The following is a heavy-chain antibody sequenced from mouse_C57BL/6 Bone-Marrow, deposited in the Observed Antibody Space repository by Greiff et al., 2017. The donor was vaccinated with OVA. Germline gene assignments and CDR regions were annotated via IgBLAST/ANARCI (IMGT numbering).Heavy chain of an antibody. V-gene: IGHV1-82*01. CDR3: ARHEDGDYASYFDY. CDR2: IYPGDGDT. D-gene: IGHD2-13*01. CDR1: GYAFSSSW. Sequence: QVQLQQSGPELVKPGASVKISCKASGYAFSSSWMNWVKQRPGKGLEWIGRIYPGDGDTNYNGKFKGKATLTADKSSSTAYMKLSSLTSEDSAVYCGARHEDGDYASYFDYWGQGTTLTVSS. J-gene: IGHJ2*01.